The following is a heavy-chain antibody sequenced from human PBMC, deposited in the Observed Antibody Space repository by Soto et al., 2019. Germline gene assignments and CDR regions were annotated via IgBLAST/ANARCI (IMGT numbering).Heavy chain of an antibody. CDR2: TYYRSKWYH. Sequence: SQPLSLTCAISGDSVPSNRATWNWFRQSPSRGLEWLGRTYYRSKWYHDYAVSLNGRGTINPDTSQNQFSLHLTSVTPEDTAVYYCGRLVGNSWIDYWGQGTLVTVSS. CDR3: GRLVGNSWIDY. CDR1: GDSVPSNRAT. J-gene: IGHJ4*02. D-gene: IGHD6-13*01. V-gene: IGHV6-1*01.